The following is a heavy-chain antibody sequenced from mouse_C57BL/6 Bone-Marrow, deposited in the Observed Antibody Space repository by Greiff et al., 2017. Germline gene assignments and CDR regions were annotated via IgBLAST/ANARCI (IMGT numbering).Heavy chain of an antibody. CDR1: GFTFSDYY. J-gene: IGHJ4*01. V-gene: IGHV5-12*01. Sequence: EVKLMESGGGLVQPGGSLKLSCAASGFTFSDYYMYWVRQTPEKRLEWVAYISNGGGSTYYPDTVKGRFTISRDNAKNTLDLQMSRLKSEDTAMYYCARHGSTFGYWGQGTSVTVSS. CDR3: ARHGSTFGY. CDR2: ISNGGGST. D-gene: IGHD5-5*01.